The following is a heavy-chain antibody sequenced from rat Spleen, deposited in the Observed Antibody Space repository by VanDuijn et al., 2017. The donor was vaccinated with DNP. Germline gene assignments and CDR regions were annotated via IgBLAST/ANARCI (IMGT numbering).Heavy chain of an antibody. CDR1: GFTFSNYD. J-gene: IGHJ2*01. V-gene: IGHV5-25*01. CDR2: ISTSGGST. CDR3: ASRPPPTRGPFDY. Sequence: EVQLVESGGGLVQPGRSLKLSCAASGFTFSNYDMAWVRQAPTKGLEWVASISTSGGSTYYRDSVKGRFTMSRDNAKSTLYLQMDSLRSEDTATYYCASRPPPTRGPFDYWGQGVMVTVSS. D-gene: IGHD1-4*01.